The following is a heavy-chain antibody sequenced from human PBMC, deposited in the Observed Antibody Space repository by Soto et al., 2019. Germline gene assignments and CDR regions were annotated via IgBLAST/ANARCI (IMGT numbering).Heavy chain of an antibody. CDR3: AKEGDYFDYAGENWFDS. J-gene: IGHJ5*01. CDR1: GFTFFAYW. Sequence: EVQLVESGGGLVQPGGSLRLSCAASGFTFFAYWIHWVRQVPGKGLVWVSRINSDGSHTSYADSVRGRFTISRDNSKNTVYLQMNSLTAEDTAVYYCAKEGDYFDYAGENWFDSWGKGSLVTVSS. V-gene: IGHV3-74*01. CDR2: INSDGSHT. D-gene: IGHD4-17*01.